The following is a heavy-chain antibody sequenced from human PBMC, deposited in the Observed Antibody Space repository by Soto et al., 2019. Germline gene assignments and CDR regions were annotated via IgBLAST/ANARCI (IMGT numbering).Heavy chain of an antibody. J-gene: IGHJ6*02. CDR2: ISGSVGST. V-gene: IGHV3-23*01. CDR3: AKAYGGSSWYDYSFGMDV. Sequence: EVQLLESGGGLVQPGGSLRLSCAASGFTFSRYAMSWVRQAPGKGLEWVAAISGSVGSTYYADSVKGRFTISRDNSKNTRYLQMNSLRDEDTAVYYCAKAYGGSSWYDYSFGMDVGGQGTTVTVSS. CDR1: GFTFSRYA. D-gene: IGHD6-13*01.